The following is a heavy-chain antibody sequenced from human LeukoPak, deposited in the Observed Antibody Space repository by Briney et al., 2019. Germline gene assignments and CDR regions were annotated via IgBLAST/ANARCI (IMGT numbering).Heavy chain of an antibody. Sequence: PGGSLRLSCAASGFTFSRYDMHWVRQATGKGLEWVSAIGTVGDPYYPGSVKGRFTISRENAKNSLYLQMNSLRAGDTAVYYCARGFLGDAFDIWGQGTKVTVSS. CDR2: IGTVGDP. CDR1: GFTFSRYD. D-gene: IGHD3-3*01. J-gene: IGHJ3*02. V-gene: IGHV3-13*05. CDR3: ARGFLGDAFDI.